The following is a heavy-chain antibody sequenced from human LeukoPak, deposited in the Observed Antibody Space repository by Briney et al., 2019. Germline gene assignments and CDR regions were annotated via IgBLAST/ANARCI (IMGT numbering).Heavy chain of an antibody. CDR3: ASGYSYGYGVGAFDY. D-gene: IGHD5-18*01. J-gene: IGHJ4*02. Sequence: PGGSLRLSCAASGFTFSSYGMHWVRQAPGKGLEWVAFIRYDGSNKYYADSVKGRFTISRDNSKNTLYLQMNSLRAEDTAVYYCASGYSYGYGVGAFDYWGQGTLVTVSS. CDR2: IRYDGSNK. V-gene: IGHV3-30*02. CDR1: GFTFSSYG.